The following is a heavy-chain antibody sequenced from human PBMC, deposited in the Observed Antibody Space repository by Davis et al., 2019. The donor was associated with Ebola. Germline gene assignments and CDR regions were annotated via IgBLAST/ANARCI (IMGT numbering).Heavy chain of an antibody. V-gene: IGHV1-58*02. D-gene: IGHD3/OR15-3a*01. CDR1: GFTFTSSA. Sequence: AASVKVSCKASGFTFTSSAMQWVRQARGQRLEWIGWIVVGSGNTNYAQKFQGRVTMTRNTSISTAYMELSSLRSEDTAVYYCARERITIFGLNYYYYYGMDVWGQGTTVTVSS. CDR3: ARERITIFGLNYYYYYGMDV. CDR2: IVVGSGNT. J-gene: IGHJ6*02.